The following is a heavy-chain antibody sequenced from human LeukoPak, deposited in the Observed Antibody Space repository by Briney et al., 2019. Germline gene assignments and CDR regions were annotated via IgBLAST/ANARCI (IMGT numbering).Heavy chain of an antibody. CDR3: ARGPQYYYDSSGYVFDY. D-gene: IGHD3-22*01. V-gene: IGHV4-34*01. CDR2: INHSGST. CDR1: GGSISSYY. J-gene: IGHJ4*02. Sequence: SETLSLTCTVSGGSISSYYWSWIRQPPGKGLEWIGEINHSGSTNYNPSLKSRVTISVDTSKNQFSLKLSSVTAADTAVYYCARGPQYYYDSSGYVFDYWGQGTLVTVSS.